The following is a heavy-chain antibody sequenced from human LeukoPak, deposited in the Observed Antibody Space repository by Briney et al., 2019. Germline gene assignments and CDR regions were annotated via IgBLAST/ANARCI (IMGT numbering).Heavy chain of an antibody. V-gene: IGHV5-51*03. D-gene: IGHD2-2*01. CDR1: GYSFTSYW. J-gene: IGHJ3*02. CDR3: ARTVFDCSSTSCYGAMSHYAFDI. Sequence: KPGESLKISCKGSGYSFTSYWIGWVRQMPGKGLEWMGIIYPGDSDTRYSPSFQGQVTISADRSISTAYPQWSSLKASDTAMYYCARTVFDCSSTSCYGAMSHYAFDIWGQGTMVTVSS. CDR2: IYPGDSDT.